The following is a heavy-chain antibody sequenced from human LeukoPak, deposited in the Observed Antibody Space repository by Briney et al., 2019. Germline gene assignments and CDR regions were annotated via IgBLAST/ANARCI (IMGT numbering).Heavy chain of an antibody. V-gene: IGHV3-23*01. CDR2: ISGSGGST. CDR3: AKVADSSGWYYFDY. D-gene: IGHD6-19*01. Sequence: GGSLRLSCAASGFTVSSNYMSWVRQAPGKGLEWVSAISGSGGSTYYADSVKGRFTISRDNSKNTLYLQMNSLRAEDTAVYYCAKVADSSGWYYFDYWGQGTLVTVSS. CDR1: GFTVSSNY. J-gene: IGHJ4*02.